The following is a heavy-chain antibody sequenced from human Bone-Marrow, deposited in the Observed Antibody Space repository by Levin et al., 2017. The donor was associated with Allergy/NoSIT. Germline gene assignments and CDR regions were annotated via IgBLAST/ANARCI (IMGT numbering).Heavy chain of an antibody. J-gene: IGHJ3*02. CDR1: GFTFSNAW. V-gene: IGHV3-15*01. CDR3: TTRYYYGSGSYYNDAFDI. Sequence: GGSLRLSCAASGFTFSNAWMSWVRQAPGKGLEWVGRIKSKTDGGTTDYAAPVKGRFTISRDDSKNTLYLQMNSLKTEDTAVYYCTTRYYYGSGSYYNDAFDIWGQGTMVTVSS. CDR2: IKSKTDGGTT. D-gene: IGHD3-10*01.